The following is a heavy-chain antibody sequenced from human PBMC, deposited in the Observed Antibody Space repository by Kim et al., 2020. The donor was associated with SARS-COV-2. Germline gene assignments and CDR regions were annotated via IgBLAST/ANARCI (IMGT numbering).Heavy chain of an antibody. D-gene: IGHD3-16*02. CDR2: INTDTGNP. CDR1: GYTFTNYA. V-gene: IGHV7-4-1*02. CDR3: ARVIWGSYRYTDS. J-gene: IGHJ5*01. Sequence: ASVKVSCKASGYTFTNYAISWVRQAPGQGLEWMGWINTDTGNPTYAQAFTGRFVFSVDTSASTTYLQISSLKAEDTALYYCARVIWGSYRYTDSWGHGTL.